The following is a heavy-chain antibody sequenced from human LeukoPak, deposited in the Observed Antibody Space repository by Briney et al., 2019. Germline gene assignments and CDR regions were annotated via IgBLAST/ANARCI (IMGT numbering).Heavy chain of an antibody. D-gene: IGHD2-2*01. CDR1: GYTLTDYY. V-gene: IGHV1-2*02. Sequence: VASVKVSCKASGYTLTDYYLHWVRQAPGQGLKWMGWINPNSGATHYAQSFQARVTMTRDTSIASSYMELTGLESDDTAVYYCARTPTHLVPSTHFDPWGQGTLVTVSS. J-gene: IGHJ5*02. CDR2: INPNSGAT. CDR3: ARTPTHLVPSTHFDP.